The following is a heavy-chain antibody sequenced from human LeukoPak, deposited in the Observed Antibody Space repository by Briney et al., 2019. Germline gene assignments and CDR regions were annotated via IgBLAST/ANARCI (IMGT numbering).Heavy chain of an antibody. CDR3: ARGIEYLRGEFDY. J-gene: IGHJ4*02. Sequence: SETLPLTCAVSGGSISSSNWWSWVRQPPGKGLEWIGEIYHSGSTNYNPSLKSRVTISVDKSKNQFSLKLSSVTAADTAVYYCARGIEYLRGEFDYWGQGTLVTVSS. CDR1: GGSISSSNW. CDR2: IYHSGST. V-gene: IGHV4-4*02. D-gene: IGHD3-16*01.